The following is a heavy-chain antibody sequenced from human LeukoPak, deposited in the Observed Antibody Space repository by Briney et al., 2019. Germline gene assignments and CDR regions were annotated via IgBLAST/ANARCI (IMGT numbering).Heavy chain of an antibody. J-gene: IGHJ4*02. CDR3: ARVRTQQLVLDY. CDR1: GGSFSGYY. D-gene: IGHD6-13*01. V-gene: IGHV4-34*01. CDR2: INHSGST. Sequence: SETLSLTCAVYGGSFSGYYWSWLRQPPGKGLEWLGEINHSGSTNYNPSLKSRVTISVDTSKNQFSLKLSSVTAADTAVYYCARVRTQQLVLDYWGQGTLVTVSS.